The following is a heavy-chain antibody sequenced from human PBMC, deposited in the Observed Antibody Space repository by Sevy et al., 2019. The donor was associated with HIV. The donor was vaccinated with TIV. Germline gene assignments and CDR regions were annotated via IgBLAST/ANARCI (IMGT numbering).Heavy chain of an antibody. D-gene: IGHD3-9*01. Sequence: SQTLSFTCAISGDSVSSNSAAWNWIRQSPSRGLEWLGRTYYRSKWYNDYAVSVKSRITINPDTSKNQFSLQLNSVTPEDTAVYYCAREGPYYDILTGYSLGYMDVWGKGTTVTVSS. CDR2: TYYRSKWYN. CDR1: GDSVSSNSAA. J-gene: IGHJ6*03. CDR3: AREGPYYDILTGYSLGYMDV. V-gene: IGHV6-1*01.